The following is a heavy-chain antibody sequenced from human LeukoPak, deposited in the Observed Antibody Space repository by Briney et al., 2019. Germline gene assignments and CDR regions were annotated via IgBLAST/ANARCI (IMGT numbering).Heavy chain of an antibody. J-gene: IGHJ5*02. Sequence: GGSLRLSCAASGFTFSSYAMHWVRQAPGKGLEWVAVISYDGSNKYYADSVKGRFTISRDNSKNTLYLQMNSLRAEDTAVYYCAKGVGAAKFDPWGQGTLVTVSS. D-gene: IGHD1-26*01. CDR1: GFTFSSYA. CDR3: AKGVGAAKFDP. CDR2: ISYDGSNK. V-gene: IGHV3-30*04.